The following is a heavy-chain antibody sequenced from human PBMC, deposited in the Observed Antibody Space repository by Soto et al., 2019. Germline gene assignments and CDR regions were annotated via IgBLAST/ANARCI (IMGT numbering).Heavy chain of an antibody. D-gene: IGHD4-17*01. J-gene: IGHJ4*02. V-gene: IGHV4-59*08. Sequence: SETLSLTCTFSGCSISSYYWIWIRQPPGKGLEWIGYIYYSGSTNYNPSLKSRVTISVDTSKNQFSLKLSSVTAADTAVYYCARLTASRGMTTVTTLDYWGQGTLVTVSS. CDR2: IYYSGST. CDR3: ARLTASRGMTTVTTLDY. CDR1: GCSISSYY.